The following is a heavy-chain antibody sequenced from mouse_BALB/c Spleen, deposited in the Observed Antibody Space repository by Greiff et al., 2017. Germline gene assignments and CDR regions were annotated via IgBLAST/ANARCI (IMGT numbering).Heavy chain of an antibody. V-gene: IGHV1-4*01. D-gene: IGHD2-4*01. J-gene: IGHJ1*01. CDR3: ARGDYDDWYFDV. Sequence: QVQLQQSGAELARPGASVKMSCKASGYTFTSYTMHWVKQRPGQGLEWIGYINPSTGYTEYNQKFKDKATLTADKSSSTAYMQLSSLTSEDSAVYYCARGDYDDWYFDVWGAGTTVTVSS. CDR2: INPSTGYT. CDR1: GYTFTSYT.